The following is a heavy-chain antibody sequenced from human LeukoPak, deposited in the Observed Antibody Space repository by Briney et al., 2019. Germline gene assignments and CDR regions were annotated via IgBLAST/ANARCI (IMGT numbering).Heavy chain of an antibody. J-gene: IGHJ4*02. CDR2: TSSSDAGT. V-gene: IGHV3-23*01. D-gene: IGHD2-15*01. CDR1: GFALSSYA. Sequence: GGSLRLSCAASGFALSSYAMSWVRQAPGKGLEWVSATSSSDAGTYHAESVRGRFTVSRDNSKNTLYLQMNSLRADDAAVYYCARAPVTSCRGAFCYPFDIWGQGTLVTVSS. CDR3: ARAPVTSCRGAFCYPFDI.